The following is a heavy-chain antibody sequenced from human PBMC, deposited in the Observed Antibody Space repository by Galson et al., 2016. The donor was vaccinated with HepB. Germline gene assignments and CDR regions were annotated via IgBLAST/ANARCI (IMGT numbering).Heavy chain of an antibody. V-gene: IGHV2-70*01. CDR3: ARMKNYYYGMDV. Sequence: PALVKPTQTLTLTCTFSGFSLSTSGMSVSWIRQPPGKALEWLALIDWDEDKYYSTSLKTRLTISKDTSKNQVVLTMTNMDPVDTATYYCARMKNYYYGMDVWGQGTTVTVSS. J-gene: IGHJ6*02. CDR2: IDWDEDK. CDR1: GFSLSTSGMS.